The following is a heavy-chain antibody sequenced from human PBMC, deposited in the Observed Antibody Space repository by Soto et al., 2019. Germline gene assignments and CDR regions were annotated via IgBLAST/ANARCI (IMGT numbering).Heavy chain of an antibody. Sequence: QVQLVESGGGVAQPGGSLRLSCAASGFTFRRYGMHWVRQAPGKGLEWVAVIWTDGSYEYYADSVMGRFTISRDNSKNTLYLQMNSLRAEDTAVYYCARAGHDSSGYYYGGLDYWGPGTLVTVSS. CDR2: IWTDGSYE. CDR3: ARAGHDSSGYYYGGLDY. D-gene: IGHD3-22*01. V-gene: IGHV3-33*01. J-gene: IGHJ4*02. CDR1: GFTFRRYG.